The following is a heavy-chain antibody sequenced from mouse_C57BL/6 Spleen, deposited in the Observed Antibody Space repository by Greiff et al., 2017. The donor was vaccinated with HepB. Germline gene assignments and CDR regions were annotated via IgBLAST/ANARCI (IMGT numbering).Heavy chain of an antibody. J-gene: IGHJ2*01. CDR3: ARGERH. CDR2: IDPSDSYT. CDR1: GYTFTSYW. V-gene: IGHV1-69*01. Sequence: VKLQQPGAELVMPGASVKLSCKASGYTFTSYWMHWVKQRPGQGLEWIGEIDPSDSYTNYNQKFKGKSTLTVDKSSSTAYMQLSSLTSEDSAVYYCARGERHWRQGTTLTVSS.